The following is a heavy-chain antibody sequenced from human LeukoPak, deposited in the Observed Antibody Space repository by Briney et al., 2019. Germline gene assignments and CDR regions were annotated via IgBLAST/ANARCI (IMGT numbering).Heavy chain of an antibody. CDR1: GYTFTKYY. CDR2: INPSGGGT. J-gene: IGHJ5*01. V-gene: IGHV1-46*01. Sequence: ASVKVSCKTSGYTFTKYYMHWVRQAPGQGLEWMGIINPSGGGTSYAQKFQGRVTMTRDTSTSTVYMELSSLRSEDTAVYYCARGTYGVSWFDSWGQGTLVTVSS. D-gene: IGHD2-8*01. CDR3: ARGTYGVSWFDS.